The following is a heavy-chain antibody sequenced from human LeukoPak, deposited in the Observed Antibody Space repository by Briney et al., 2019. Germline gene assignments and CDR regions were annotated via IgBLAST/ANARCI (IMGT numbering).Heavy chain of an antibody. J-gene: IGHJ4*02. CDR1: GFTFSDYY. CDR3: ARDQGKAVAGTSFDY. Sequence: PGGSLRLSCAASGFTFSDYYMSWIRQAPGKGLEWVSYISSSGSTIYYADSVKGRFTISRDNAKNSLYLQINSLRAEDTAVYYCARDQGKAVAGTSFDYWGQGTLVTVSS. CDR2: ISSSGSTI. D-gene: IGHD6-19*01. V-gene: IGHV3-11*01.